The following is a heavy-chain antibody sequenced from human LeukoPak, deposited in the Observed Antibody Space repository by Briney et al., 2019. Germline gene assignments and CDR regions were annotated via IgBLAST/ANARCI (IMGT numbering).Heavy chain of an antibody. D-gene: IGHD6-13*01. V-gene: IGHV3-30*18. J-gene: IGHJ6*02. CDR2: ISYDGSNK. Sequence: GGSLRLSCAASGFTFSSYGMHWVRQAPGKGLEWVAVISYDGSNKYYADSVKGRFTISRDNSKNTLYLQMNSLRAEDTAVYYCAKDKASRSSWYLTNYYYYGMDVWGQGTTVTVSS. CDR1: GFTFSSYG. CDR3: AKDKASRSSWYLTNYYYYGMDV.